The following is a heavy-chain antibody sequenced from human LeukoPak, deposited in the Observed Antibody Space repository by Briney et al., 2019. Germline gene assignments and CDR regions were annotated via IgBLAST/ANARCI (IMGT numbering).Heavy chain of an antibody. Sequence: GASVKVSCKASGYTFTGYYMHWVRQAPGQGLEWMGWINLNSGGTNYAQKFQGRVTMTRDTSISTAYMELSRLRSDDTALYYCAKDYSPKPPDYDFWSGYEFDYWGQGTLVTVSS. CDR3: AKDYSPKPPDYDFWSGYEFDY. CDR2: INLNSGGT. V-gene: IGHV1-2*02. CDR1: GYTFTGYY. D-gene: IGHD3-3*01. J-gene: IGHJ4*02.